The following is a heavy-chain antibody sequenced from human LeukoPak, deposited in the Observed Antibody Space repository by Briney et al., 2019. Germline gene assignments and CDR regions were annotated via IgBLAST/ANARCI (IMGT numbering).Heavy chain of an antibody. CDR1: GLTFSNYW. CDR3: ARTLTVGQLVPNYFDY. D-gene: IGHD6-6*01. J-gene: IGHJ4*02. V-gene: IGHV3-7*01. CDR2: IKQDGSEK. Sequence: GGSLRLSCAASGLTFSNYWMSWVRQAPGKGLEWVANIKQDGSEKYYVDSVKGRFTISRDNAKNSLYLQMNSLRAEDTAVYYCARTLTVGQLVPNYFDYWGQGTLVTVSS.